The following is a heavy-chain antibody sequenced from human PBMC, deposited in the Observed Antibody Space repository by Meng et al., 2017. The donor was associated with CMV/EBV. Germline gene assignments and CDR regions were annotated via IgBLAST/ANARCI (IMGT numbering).Heavy chain of an antibody. CDR1: GFTFSNGW. J-gene: IGHJ4*02. CDR2: IKSKTDGGTT. Sequence: GGSLRLSCAASGFTFSNGWMSWVRQAPGKGLEWVGRIKSKTDGGTTDYAAPVKGRFTISRDDSKNTLYLQMNSLKTEDTAVYYCTTDQPFWSGYTYYFDYWGQGTLVTVSS. CDR3: TTDQPFWSGYTYYFDY. V-gene: IGHV3-15*01. D-gene: IGHD3-3*02.